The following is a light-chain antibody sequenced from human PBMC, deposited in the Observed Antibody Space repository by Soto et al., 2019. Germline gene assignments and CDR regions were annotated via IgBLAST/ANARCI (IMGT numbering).Light chain of an antibody. CDR2: DAS. CDR3: QQRARWVT. Sequence: IVLTPSPATLSLSPGERSTLSCRASQSVSINLAWYQQKPGQAPRLLIYDASNRATGIPARFSGSGSETDFTLTISSLEPEDSAVYFCQQRARWVTFGQGTRLEIK. V-gene: IGKV3-11*01. CDR1: QSVSIN. J-gene: IGKJ5*01.